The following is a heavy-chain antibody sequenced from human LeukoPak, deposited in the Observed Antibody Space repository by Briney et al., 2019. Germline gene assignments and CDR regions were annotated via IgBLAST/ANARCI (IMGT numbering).Heavy chain of an antibody. CDR1: GGSISSYY. V-gene: IGHV4-59*01. CDR3: ASTDQCTNGVCYKGSFDY. Sequence: PSETLSLTCTVSGGSISSYYWSWVRQPPGKGLEWIGYIYYSGSTNYNPSLKSRVTISVDTSKNQFSLKLSSVTAADTAVYYCASTDQCTNGVCYKGSFDYWGQGTLVTVSS. D-gene: IGHD2-8*01. J-gene: IGHJ4*02. CDR2: IYYSGST.